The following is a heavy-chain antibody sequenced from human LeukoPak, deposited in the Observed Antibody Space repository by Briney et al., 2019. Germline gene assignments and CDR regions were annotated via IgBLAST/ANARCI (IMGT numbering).Heavy chain of an antibody. CDR3: ARGGTAARPRYYYYMDV. Sequence: GGSLRLSCVVSGITLSNYGMSWVRQAPGKGLEWVSGISERGGSTNYADSVKGRFIISRDTSKNTVYLQMNSLRVEDTAVYYCARGGTAARPRYYYYMDVWGKGTTVTVSS. D-gene: IGHD6-6*01. J-gene: IGHJ6*03. V-gene: IGHV3-23*01. CDR2: ISERGGST. CDR1: GITLSNYG.